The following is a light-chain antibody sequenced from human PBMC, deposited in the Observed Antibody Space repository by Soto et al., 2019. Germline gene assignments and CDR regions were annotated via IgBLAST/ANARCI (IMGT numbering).Light chain of an antibody. CDR3: QQLNSNSLA. CDR1: HGINSY. Sequence: DILLTQSRSFLSASVGDGVISSCRASHGINSYLAWYQQKPRKIPKLLISAASILQSGAPSRFSGSGSGTEITLTISTLQPEDFATYYCQQLNSNSLAFGGGTKVEIK. V-gene: IGKV1-9*01. CDR2: AAS. J-gene: IGKJ4*01.